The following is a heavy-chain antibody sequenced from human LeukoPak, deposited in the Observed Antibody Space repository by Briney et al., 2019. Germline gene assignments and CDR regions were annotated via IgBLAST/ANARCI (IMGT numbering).Heavy chain of an antibody. D-gene: IGHD2-8*01. CDR2: INPNTGGT. CDR3: ARDHCTNYGCYEDYYYGLDG. CDR1: AYTFTDYY. V-gene: IGHV1-2*02. Sequence: GASVKVSCTPSAYTFTDYYMKWVRLAPGQGPEWMGWINPNTGGTNYAQKFQGRVTMTRDTSINTAYMELRSLRSDDSAVYFCARDHCTNYGCYEDYYYGLDGWGQGTTVTISS. J-gene: IGHJ6*02.